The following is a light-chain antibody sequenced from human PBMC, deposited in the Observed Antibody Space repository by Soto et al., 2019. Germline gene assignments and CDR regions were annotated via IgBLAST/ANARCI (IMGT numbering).Light chain of an antibody. CDR2: DVT. J-gene: IGLJ2*01. V-gene: IGLV2-11*01. CDR3: CSYAGSNTLVI. Sequence: QSALTQPRSVSGSPGQSVTISCTGTSSDVGGYDYVSWYQQHPGEAPKLIIYDVTERPSGVPDRFSGSRSGNTASLTITGLQAEDEADDHCCSYAGSNTLVIFGGGTKVTVL. CDR1: SSDVGGYDY.